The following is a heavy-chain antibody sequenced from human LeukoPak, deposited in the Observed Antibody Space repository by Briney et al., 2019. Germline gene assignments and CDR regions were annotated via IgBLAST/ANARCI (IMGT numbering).Heavy chain of an antibody. CDR2: ISWNSGSI. J-gene: IGHJ1*01. CDR1: GFTFDDYA. D-gene: IGHD4-23*01. V-gene: IGHV3-9*01. CDR3: AIGGYSIGSYFQH. Sequence: PGRSLRLSCAASGFTFDDYAMHWVRQAPGKGLEWVSGISWNSGSIGYADSVKGRFTISRDNAKNSLYLQMNSLRAEDTALYYCAIGGYSIGSYFQHWGQGTLVTVSS.